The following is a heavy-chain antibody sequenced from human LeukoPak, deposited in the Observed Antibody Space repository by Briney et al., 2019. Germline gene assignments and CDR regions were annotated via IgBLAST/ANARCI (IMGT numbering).Heavy chain of an antibody. J-gene: IGHJ4*02. D-gene: IGHD2-2*02. CDR3: ARDRCSSTSCYKDY. CDR1: GFTFSSYG. Sequence: GGSLRLSCAASGFTFSSYGMHWVRQAPGKGLEWVAVISYDGSNKYYADSVKGRFTISRDNSKNTLYLQMNSLRAEDTAVYYCARDRCSSTSCYKDYWGQGTLVTVSS. CDR2: ISYDGSNK. V-gene: IGHV3-30*03.